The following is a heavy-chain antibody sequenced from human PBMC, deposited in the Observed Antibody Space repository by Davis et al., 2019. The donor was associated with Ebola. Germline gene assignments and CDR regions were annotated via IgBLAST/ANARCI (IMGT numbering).Heavy chain of an antibody. Sequence: GESLKISCTDSVITFSSYAMTWVRQAPGKGLEWVSAISGSGGSTYYADSVKGRFTISRDNSKKTLYLQMNGLRAEDTGLYYCARGDTDMALYYYGLDVWGKGTTVTVSS. CDR3: ARGDTDMALYYYGLDV. CDR1: VITFSSYA. D-gene: IGHD5-18*01. V-gene: IGHV3-23*01. J-gene: IGHJ6*04. CDR2: ISGSGGST.